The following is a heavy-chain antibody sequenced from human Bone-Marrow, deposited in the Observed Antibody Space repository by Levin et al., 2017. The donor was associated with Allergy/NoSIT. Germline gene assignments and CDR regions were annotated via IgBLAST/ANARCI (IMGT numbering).Heavy chain of an antibody. V-gene: IGHV1-8*01. J-gene: IGHJ5*02. CDR2: MNPAGHNA. Sequence: ASVKVSCKASGYTLTSNDINWVRQAAGQGLEWMGWMNPAGHNAGYAHKFQGRVTMTKNTSIDTVYMELSSLTSEDTAVYYCVREGWKDGRDNWFDVWGQGTEVTVSS. CDR1: GYTLTSND. D-gene: IGHD1-1*01. CDR3: VREGWKDGRDNWFDV.